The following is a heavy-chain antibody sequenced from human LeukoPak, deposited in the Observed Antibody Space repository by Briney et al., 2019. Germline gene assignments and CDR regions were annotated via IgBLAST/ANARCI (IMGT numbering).Heavy chain of an antibody. CDR2: NYVSGST. Sequence: PSETLSLTCTVSGGSIGSGAYSWTWIRQPPGKGLEWIVCNYVSGSTYYDPSLKSRVSISLDRPKNQLSLKLSSVTAADTAVYYCARGDYDILTGYYLYNFAYWGQGILVTVSS. J-gene: IGHJ4*02. CDR3: ARGDYDILTGYYLYNFAY. V-gene: IGHV4-30-2*01. D-gene: IGHD3-9*01. CDR1: GGSIGSGAYS.